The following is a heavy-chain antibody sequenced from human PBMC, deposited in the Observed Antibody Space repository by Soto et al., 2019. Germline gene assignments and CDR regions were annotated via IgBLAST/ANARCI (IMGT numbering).Heavy chain of an antibody. CDR1: GYTFTNYG. CDR2: INAYNGNT. CDR3: ARDHPSAYCSSTSCYPAFDI. J-gene: IGHJ3*02. Sequence: ASVNVSCKASGYTFTNYGISWVRQAPGQGLEWMGWINAYNGNTNYAQKFQGRVTMTTDTSTSTAYMELRSLRSDDTAVYYCARDHPSAYCSSTSCYPAFDIWGQGTMVTVSS. V-gene: IGHV1-18*04. D-gene: IGHD2-2*01.